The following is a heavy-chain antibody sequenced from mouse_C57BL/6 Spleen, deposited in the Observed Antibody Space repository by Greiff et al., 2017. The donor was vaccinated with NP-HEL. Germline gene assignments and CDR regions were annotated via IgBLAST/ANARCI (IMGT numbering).Heavy chain of an antibody. D-gene: IGHD1-1*01. J-gene: IGHJ4*01. V-gene: IGHV5-9*04. CDR3: ASHELREDAMDY. CDR2: ISGGGGNT. CDR1: GFTFSSYT. Sequence: EVQLVESGGGLVKPGGSLKLSCAASGFTFSSYTMSWVRQTPEKRLEWVATISGGGGNTYYPDSVKGRFTISRDNAKNTLYLQMSSLRSEDTAVDYCASHELREDAMDYWGRGTSVTVSS.